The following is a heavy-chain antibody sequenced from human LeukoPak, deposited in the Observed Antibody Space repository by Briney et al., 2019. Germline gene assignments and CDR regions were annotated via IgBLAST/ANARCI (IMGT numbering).Heavy chain of an antibody. CDR1: GFTSSNYW. CDR2: IKHDGSEE. V-gene: IGHV3-7*01. D-gene: IGHD5-12*01. CDR3: AREWDSGSSSIDY. Sequence: GGSLRLSCAASGFTSSNYWMTWVRLAPGKGLEWVANIKHDGSEESYVDSVKGRFTISRDNAKNSLYLQMNSLRAEDTAIYYCAREWDSGSSSIDYWGPGILVTVSS. J-gene: IGHJ4*02.